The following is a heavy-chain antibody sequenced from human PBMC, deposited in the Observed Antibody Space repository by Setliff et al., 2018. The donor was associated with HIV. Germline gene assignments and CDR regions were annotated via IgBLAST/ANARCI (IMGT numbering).Heavy chain of an antibody. J-gene: IGHJ6*03. CDR1: GGSISGYY. CDR2: IFYTGNT. D-gene: IGHD2-2*01. Sequence: KPSETLSLTCTVSGGSISGYYWSWIRQPPGKGLEWIGTIFYTGNTNYNPSLKSRVTLSGGMSENQLFLRLTSVTAADTAVYYCVRGFCSSTTCYEDYYYTDVWGKGSTVTVSS. CDR3: VRGFCSSTTCYEDYYYTDV. V-gene: IGHV4-59*01.